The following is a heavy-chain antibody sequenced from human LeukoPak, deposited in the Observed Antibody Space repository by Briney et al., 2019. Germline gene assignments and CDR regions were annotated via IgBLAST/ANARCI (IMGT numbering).Heavy chain of an antibody. V-gene: IGHV1-2*02. CDR3: ARCGSSGYYSAYDAFDI. J-gene: IGHJ3*02. D-gene: IGHD3-22*01. Sequence: GASVKLSCKASGYTFTGYYMHWVRQAPGQGLEWMGWINPNSGGTNYAQNFQGRVTMTRDTSISAAYMELSGLKSDDTAVYYCARCGSSGYYSAYDAFDIWGQGTMVTVSS. CDR1: GYTFTGYY. CDR2: INPNSGGT.